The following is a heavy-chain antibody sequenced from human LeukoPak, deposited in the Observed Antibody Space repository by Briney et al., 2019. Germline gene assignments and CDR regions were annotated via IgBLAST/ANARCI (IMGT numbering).Heavy chain of an antibody. CDR1: GGSISSSSYY. CDR2: IYYSGST. CDR3: ARSGDFWSGYPLFYYFDY. Sequence: SETLSLTCTVSGGSISSSSYYWGWIRRPPGKGLEWIGSIYYSGSTYYNPSLKSRVTISVDTSKNQFSLKLSSVTAADTAVYYCARSGDFWSGYPLFYYFDYWGQGTLVTVSS. J-gene: IGHJ4*02. D-gene: IGHD3-3*01. V-gene: IGHV4-39*07.